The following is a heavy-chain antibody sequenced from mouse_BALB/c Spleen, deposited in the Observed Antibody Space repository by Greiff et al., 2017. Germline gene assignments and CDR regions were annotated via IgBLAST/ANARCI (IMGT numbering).Heavy chain of an antibody. V-gene: IGHV1-4*01. J-gene: IGHJ2*01. CDR1: GYTFTSYT. CDR3: ARCGGLPHFDY. Sequence: QVHVKQSGAELARPGASVKMSCKASGYTFTSYTMHWVKQRPGQGLEWIGYINPSSGYTNYNQKFKDKATLTADKSSSTAYMQLSSLTSEDSAVYYCARCGGLPHFDYGGQGTTLTVSS. D-gene: IGHD2-2*01. CDR2: INPSSGYT.